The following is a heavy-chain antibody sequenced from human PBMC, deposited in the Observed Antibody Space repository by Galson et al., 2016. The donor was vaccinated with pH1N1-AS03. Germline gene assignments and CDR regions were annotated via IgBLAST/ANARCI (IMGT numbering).Heavy chain of an antibody. CDR3: ARDPRGPCSSATCATTYYFGMDV. D-gene: IGHD1-26*01. CDR1: GYTFTGFY. Sequence: SVKVSCKASGYTFTGFYVHWVRQAPGQGLEWMGWINPNNGVTNYAQKFQAWVTMTGDTSISTAYMGLYGLKSDDTAVYYCARDPRGPCSSATCATTYYFGMDVWGQGTTVIVSS. CDR2: INPNNGVT. J-gene: IGHJ6*02. V-gene: IGHV1-2*04.